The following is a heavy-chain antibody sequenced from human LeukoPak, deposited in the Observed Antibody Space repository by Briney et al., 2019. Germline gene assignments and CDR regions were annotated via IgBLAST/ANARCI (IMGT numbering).Heavy chain of an antibody. CDR1: GGTFSSYA. J-gene: IGHJ4*02. Sequence: AASVKVSCKASGGTFSSYAISWVRQAPGQGLEWMGWISAYNGNTNYAQKLQGRVTMTTDTSTSTAYMELRSLRSDDTAVYYCARVPIAVAGTEWVYFDYWGQGTLVTVSS. CDR2: ISAYNGNT. CDR3: ARVPIAVAGTEWVYFDY. D-gene: IGHD6-19*01. V-gene: IGHV1-18*01.